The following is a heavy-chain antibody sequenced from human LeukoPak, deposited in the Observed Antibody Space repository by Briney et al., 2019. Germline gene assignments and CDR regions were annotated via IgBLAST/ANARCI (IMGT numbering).Heavy chain of an antibody. V-gene: IGHV3-23*01. CDR3: AKAPVTSCRGAFCYPFDY. CDR1: GLSLNNYA. Sequence: RAGGSLRLSCTASGLSLNNYAMSWVRQVPGEGLEWVSASSSSDDGKWYAESVRGRFTISRDTSKNTVYLQMNSLRVEDAGVYYCAKAPVTSCRGAFCYPFDYWGHGTLVTVSS. D-gene: IGHD2-21*01. J-gene: IGHJ4*01. CDR2: SSSSDDGK.